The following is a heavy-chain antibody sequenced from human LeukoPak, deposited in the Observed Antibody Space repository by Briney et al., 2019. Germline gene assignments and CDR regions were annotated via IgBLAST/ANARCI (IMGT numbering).Heavy chain of an antibody. Sequence: GGSLRLSCAASGFTFSSYSMNWVRQAPGKGLEWVSSISRSSSYIYFADSVKGRFTISRDNAKNSLYLQMNSLRAEDTAVYYCARDGVYGKFDPWGQGTLVTVSS. CDR1: GFTFSSYS. J-gene: IGHJ5*02. CDR2: ISRSSSYI. V-gene: IGHV3-21*01. D-gene: IGHD2-8*01. CDR3: ARDGVYGKFDP.